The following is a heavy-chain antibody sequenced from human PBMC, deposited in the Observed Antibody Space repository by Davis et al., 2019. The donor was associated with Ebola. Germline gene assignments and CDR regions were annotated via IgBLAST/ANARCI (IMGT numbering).Heavy chain of an antibody. Sequence: GGSLRLSCAASGFTFSGSAMHWVRQASGKGLEWIGRIRTKTNNYATAYAASVKGRFTISRDDSKNTAYLQMNSLKTEDTAVYYCTSSLATFDYWGQGTLVTVSS. CDR3: TSSLATFDY. V-gene: IGHV3-73*01. CDR2: IRTKTNNYAT. CDR1: GFTFSGSA. J-gene: IGHJ4*02.